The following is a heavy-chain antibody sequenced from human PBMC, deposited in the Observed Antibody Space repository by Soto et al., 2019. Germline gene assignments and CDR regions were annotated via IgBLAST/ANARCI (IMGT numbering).Heavy chain of an antibody. Sequence: PGGSLRLSCTASGLTFGEYAMSWVRQAPGKGLEWVGFIRSKAYGGTTEYAASVKGRFTISRDDSKSIAYLQMNSLKTEDTAVYYCTRVHLVYEPDAFDIWGQGTMVTV. CDR2: IRSKAYGGTT. D-gene: IGHD2-8*01. V-gene: IGHV3-49*04. CDR3: TRVHLVYEPDAFDI. J-gene: IGHJ3*02. CDR1: GLTFGEYA.